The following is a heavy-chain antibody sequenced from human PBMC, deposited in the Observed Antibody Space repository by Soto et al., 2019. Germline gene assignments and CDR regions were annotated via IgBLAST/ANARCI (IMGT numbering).Heavy chain of an antibody. CDR1: GGSISPYY. CDR3: ARPYGNYYYYYGMDV. CDR2: IYYTGST. Sequence: PSETLSLTCTVSGGSISPYYWSWIRQPPGKGLEWIGYIYYTGSTDYNSSLKSRVTISVDTSKNQISLKLSSVTAADTAVYYCARPYGNYYYYYGMDVWGQGTTVTVSS. J-gene: IGHJ6*02. D-gene: IGHD4-17*01. V-gene: IGHV4-59*08.